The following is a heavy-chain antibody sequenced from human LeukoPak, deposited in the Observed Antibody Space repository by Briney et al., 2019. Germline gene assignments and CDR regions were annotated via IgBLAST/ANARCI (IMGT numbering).Heavy chain of an antibody. Sequence: PGGSLRLSCAASGFTFSSYGMHWVRQAPGKGLEWVAVIWYDGSNKYYADSVKGQFTISRDNSKNTLYLQMNSLRAEDTAVYYCARDQMVQGVIYYFDYRGQGTLVTVSS. CDR2: IWYDGSNK. CDR3: ARDQMVQGVIYYFDY. D-gene: IGHD3-10*01. V-gene: IGHV3-33*01. CDR1: GFTFSSYG. J-gene: IGHJ4*02.